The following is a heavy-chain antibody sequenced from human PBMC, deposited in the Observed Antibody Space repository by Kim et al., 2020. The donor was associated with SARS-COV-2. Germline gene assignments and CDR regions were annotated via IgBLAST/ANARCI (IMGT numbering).Heavy chain of an antibody. Sequence: GGSLRLSCAASGFTFSRYGMHWVRQAPGKGLEWVAVISYDGTSKYYADSMKGRFTISRDNSTNTLYLQMNSLGAEDTALYYCAKAPDYGDYWYFDLWGRGTLVIVSS. CDR3: AKAPDYGDYWYFDL. J-gene: IGHJ2*01. CDR2: ISYDGTSK. D-gene: IGHD4-17*01. V-gene: IGHV3-30*18. CDR1: GFTFSRYG.